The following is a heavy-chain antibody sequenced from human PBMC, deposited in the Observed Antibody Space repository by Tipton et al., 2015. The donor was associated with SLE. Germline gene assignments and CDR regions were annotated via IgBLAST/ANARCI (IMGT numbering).Heavy chain of an antibody. D-gene: IGHD4-17*01. CDR1: GGSITSHY. Sequence: GLVKPSETLSLSCTVSGGSITSHYWSWIRQPPGRGLEWVGYIYYNGVTSYNPSLKSRVAISVDTSKNQFSLKLNSVTAADTAVYYCARDVEDLRSSPPAHGFDIWGQGTMVTVSS. V-gene: IGHV4-59*11. CDR2: IYYNGVT. CDR3: ARDVEDLRSSPPAHGFDI. J-gene: IGHJ3*02.